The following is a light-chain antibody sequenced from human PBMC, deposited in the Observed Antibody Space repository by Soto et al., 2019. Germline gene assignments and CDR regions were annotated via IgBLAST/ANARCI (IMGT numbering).Light chain of an antibody. CDR2: DVS. CDR3: CSYAGSFTSYV. CDR1: SSDVGNYNY. J-gene: IGLJ1*01. V-gene: IGLV2-11*01. Sequence: QSVLTQPRSVSGSPGQSVTISCTGTSSDVGNYNYVSWYQQMPGKAPKLIIYDVSKRPPGVPDRFSGSKSGNTASLTVSGLQAEDETDYYCCSYAGSFTSYVFGTGTKATVL.